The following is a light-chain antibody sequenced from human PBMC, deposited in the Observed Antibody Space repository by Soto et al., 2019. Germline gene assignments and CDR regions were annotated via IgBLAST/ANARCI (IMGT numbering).Light chain of an antibody. CDR2: AAS. CDR3: QQSYSTPPIT. CDR1: QTISTY. J-gene: IGKJ5*01. V-gene: IGKV1-39*01. Sequence: DILMTQSPSSLSASVGDRVTITCLASQTISTYLNWYQQKPGKAPNLLIYAASSLPGGVPSRFSGSGSGTDFTLTISSLQPEDFATYYCQQSYSTPPITFGQGTRLEIK.